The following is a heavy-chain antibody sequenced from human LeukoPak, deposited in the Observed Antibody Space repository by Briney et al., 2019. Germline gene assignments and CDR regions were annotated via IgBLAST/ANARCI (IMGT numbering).Heavy chain of an antibody. Sequence: ASVKVSCKASGYTFTGYYMHWVRQAPGQGLEWMGWINPNSGGTNYAQKFQGRVTMTRDTSISTAYMELSRLRSDDTAVYYCAGAAEAMAKGDWFDPWGQGTLVTVSS. D-gene: IGHD5-18*01. CDR3: AGAAEAMAKGDWFDP. V-gene: IGHV1-2*02. J-gene: IGHJ5*02. CDR2: INPNSGGT. CDR1: GYTFTGYY.